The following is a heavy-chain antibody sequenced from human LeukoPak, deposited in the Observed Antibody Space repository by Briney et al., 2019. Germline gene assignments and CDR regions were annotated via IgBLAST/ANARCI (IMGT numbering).Heavy chain of an antibody. Sequence: GGSLRLSCAASGFTFSSYAMSWVRQAPGKGLEWVSAISGSGGSTYYADSVKGRFTISRDNSKNTLYLQMNSLRAEDTAVYYCARDRPPYYYDSSGSEYDAFDIWGQGTMVTVSS. CDR1: GFTFSSYA. V-gene: IGHV3-23*01. D-gene: IGHD3-22*01. CDR3: ARDRPPYYYDSSGSEYDAFDI. J-gene: IGHJ3*02. CDR2: ISGSGGST.